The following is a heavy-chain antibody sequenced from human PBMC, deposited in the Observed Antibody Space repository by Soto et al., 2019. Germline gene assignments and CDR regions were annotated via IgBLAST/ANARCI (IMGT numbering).Heavy chain of an antibody. Sequence: SETLSLTCTVSGGSISSSDFYWGGLRQTPGKGLEFIGSMYYSGTTYYNPSLKSRVTISVDTSKNQFTLKLISVTAADTAVYYCAVVDSTGNWFDPWGEGALVTVSS. V-gene: IGHV4-39*01. CDR2: MYYSGTT. D-gene: IGHD6-25*01. J-gene: IGHJ5*02. CDR3: AVVDSTGNWFDP. CDR1: GGSISSSDFY.